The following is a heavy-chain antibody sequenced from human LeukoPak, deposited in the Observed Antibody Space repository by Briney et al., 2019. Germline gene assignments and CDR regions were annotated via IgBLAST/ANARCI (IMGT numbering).Heavy chain of an antibody. D-gene: IGHD6-19*01. Sequence: ASVKVSCKASGDTFTSFGISWVRQAPGQGLEWMGWISAYNGNTDYAQKFQGRVTMTKDTSTSTVYMELRSLRSDDTAVYYCARERSGWPPDYWGQGTLVTVSS. J-gene: IGHJ4*02. CDR1: GDTFTSFG. CDR2: ISAYNGNT. CDR3: ARERSGWPPDY. V-gene: IGHV1-18*01.